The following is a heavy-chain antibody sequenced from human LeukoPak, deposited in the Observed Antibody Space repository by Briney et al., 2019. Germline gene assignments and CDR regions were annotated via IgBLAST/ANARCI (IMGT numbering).Heavy chain of an antibody. V-gene: IGHV3-30-3*01. Sequence: PGRSLRLSCAASGFTFSSYAMHWVRQAPGKGLEWVAVISYDGSNKYYADSVKGRFTISGDNSKNTLYLQMYSLRAEDTAVYYCARDRNKYSSSPEWGDIDYWGQGTLVTVSS. CDR1: GFTFSSYA. CDR3: ARDRNKYSSSPEWGDIDY. CDR2: ISYDGSNK. D-gene: IGHD6-13*01. J-gene: IGHJ4*02.